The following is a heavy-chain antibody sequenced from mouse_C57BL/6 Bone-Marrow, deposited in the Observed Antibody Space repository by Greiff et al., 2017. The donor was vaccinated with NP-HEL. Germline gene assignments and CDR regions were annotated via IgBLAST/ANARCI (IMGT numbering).Heavy chain of an antibody. Sequence: QVGAELARPGASVKLSCKASGYTFTSYGISWVKQRTGQGLEWIGEIYPRSGNTYYNEKFKGKATLTADKSSSTAYMELRSLTSEDSAVYFCARRLPAMDYWGQGTSVTVSS. CDR1: GYTFTSYG. D-gene: IGHD2-2*01. V-gene: IGHV1-81*01. J-gene: IGHJ4*01. CDR3: ARRLPAMDY. CDR2: IYPRSGNT.